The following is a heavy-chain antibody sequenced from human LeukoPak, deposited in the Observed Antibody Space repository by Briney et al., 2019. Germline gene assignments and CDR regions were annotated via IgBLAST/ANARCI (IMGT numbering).Heavy chain of an antibody. CDR2: INPNSGGT. Sequence: ASVKVSCKVSGYTLTELSMHWVRQAPGQGLEWMGRINPNSGGTNYAQKFLGWVTMTRDTSISTAYMELSRLRSDDTAVYYCARGRLVGATFFDYWGQGTLVTVSS. CDR1: GYTLTELS. V-gene: IGHV1-2*04. CDR3: ARGRLVGATFFDY. J-gene: IGHJ4*02. D-gene: IGHD1-26*01.